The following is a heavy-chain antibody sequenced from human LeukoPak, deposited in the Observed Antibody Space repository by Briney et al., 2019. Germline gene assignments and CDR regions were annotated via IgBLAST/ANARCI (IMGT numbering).Heavy chain of an antibody. CDR1: GYTFTSYG. CDR2: ISAYNGNT. V-gene: IGHV1-18*01. D-gene: IGHD2-2*01. J-gene: IGHJ5*02. CDR3: VRRYCSSTSCNAGFDP. Sequence: ASVKVSCKASGYTFTSYGISWVRQAPGQGLEWMGWISAYNGNTNYAQKLQGRVTMTTDTSTSTAYMELRSLRSDDTAVYYCVRRYCSSTSCNAGFDPWGQGTLVTVSS.